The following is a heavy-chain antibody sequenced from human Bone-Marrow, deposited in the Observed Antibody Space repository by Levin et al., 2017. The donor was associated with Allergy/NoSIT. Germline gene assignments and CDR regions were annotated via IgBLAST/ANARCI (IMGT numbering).Heavy chain of an antibody. V-gene: IGHV3-23*01. CDR2: ISGSGGST. CDR1: GFTFSSYA. D-gene: IGHD6-6*01. J-gene: IGHJ4*02. Sequence: GESLKISCAASGFTFSSYAMSWVRQAPGKGLEWVSAISGSGGSTYYADSVKGRFTISRDNSKNTLYLQMNSLRAEDTAVYYCAKVPQVAARPNYFDYWGQGTLVTVSS. CDR3: AKVPQVAARPNYFDY.